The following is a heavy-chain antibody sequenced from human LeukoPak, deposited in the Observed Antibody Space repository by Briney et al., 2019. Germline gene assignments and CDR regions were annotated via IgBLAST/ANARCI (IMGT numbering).Heavy chain of an antibody. J-gene: IGHJ4*02. Sequence: GGSLRLSCAASGFTFSSYSMNWLRQAPGKGLAWVSSISSSSSYIYYADSVKGRFTISRDNAKNSLYLQMNSLRAEDTAVYYCARDGYSSSWYLNWGQGTLVTVSS. CDR2: ISSSSSYI. CDR1: GFTFSSYS. D-gene: IGHD6-13*01. V-gene: IGHV3-21*01. CDR3: ARDGYSSSWYLN.